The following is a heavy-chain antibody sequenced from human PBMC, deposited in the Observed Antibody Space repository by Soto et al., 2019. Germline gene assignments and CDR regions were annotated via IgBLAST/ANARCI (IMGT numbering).Heavy chain of an antibody. D-gene: IGHD6-19*01. J-gene: IGHJ6*03. Sequence: ASVKVSCKASGYTFTSYDINWVRQATGKGLEWMGWMNPNSGNTGYAQKFQGRVTMTRNTSISTAYMELSSLRSEDTAVYYCARGTGWNYYYYMDVWGKGTTVTVSS. CDR1: GYTFTSYD. CDR2: MNPNSGNT. V-gene: IGHV1-8*01. CDR3: ARGTGWNYYYYMDV.